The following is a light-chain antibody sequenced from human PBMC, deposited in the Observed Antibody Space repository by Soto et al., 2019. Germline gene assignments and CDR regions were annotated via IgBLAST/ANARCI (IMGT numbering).Light chain of an antibody. CDR2: DVT. Sequence: QSVLTQPRSVSGSPGQSVTISCTGTRSDVGNYDYVSWHQQYPDKAPKLMIYDVTKRPSGVPDRFSGSKSGNTASLTISGLQTEDEADYYCCSYAGSYSYVFGTGTKVTVL. CDR1: RSDVGNYDY. J-gene: IGLJ1*01. CDR3: CSYAGSYSYV. V-gene: IGLV2-11*01.